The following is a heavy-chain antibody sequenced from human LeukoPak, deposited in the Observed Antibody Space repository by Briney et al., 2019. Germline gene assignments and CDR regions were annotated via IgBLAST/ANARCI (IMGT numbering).Heavy chain of an antibody. Sequence: GGSLRLXCAASGFTFSSYWMSWVRQAPGKRLEWVAKIKQEGSEKYYVDSVKGRFTISRDNAKNSLYLQMNSLRAEDTAVYYCARVSYHDFWSGTIHYFDYWGQGTLVTVSS. CDR1: GFTFSSYW. CDR2: IKQEGSEK. V-gene: IGHV3-7*01. CDR3: ARVSYHDFWSGTIHYFDY. D-gene: IGHD3-3*01. J-gene: IGHJ4*02.